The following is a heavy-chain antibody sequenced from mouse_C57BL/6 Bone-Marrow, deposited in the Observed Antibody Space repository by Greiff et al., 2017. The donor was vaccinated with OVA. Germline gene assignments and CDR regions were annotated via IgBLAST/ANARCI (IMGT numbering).Heavy chain of an antibody. D-gene: IGHD1-1*01. Sequence: VQLQQSGAELMKPGASVKLSCKATGYTFTGYWIEWVKQRPGHGLEWIGEILPGSGSTNYNEKFKGKATFTADTSSNTAYMQLSSLTTEDSAIYYCARSHITTVVAKDYFDYWGQGTTLTVSS. J-gene: IGHJ2*01. CDR3: ARSHITTVVAKDYFDY. CDR2: ILPGSGST. V-gene: IGHV1-9*01. CDR1: GYTFTGYW.